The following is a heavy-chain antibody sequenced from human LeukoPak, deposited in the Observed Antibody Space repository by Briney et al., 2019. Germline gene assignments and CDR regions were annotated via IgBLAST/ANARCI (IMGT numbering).Heavy chain of an antibody. CDR3: ARGHPWGLAFDY. D-gene: IGHD7-27*01. CDR2: ISSSSSFI. J-gene: IGHJ4*02. V-gene: IGHV3-21*01. CDR1: GFTFSSYN. Sequence: PGGSLRLSCAASGFTFSSYNMGWVRQAPGKGLEWVSSISSSSSFIHYADSLKGRFAISRDNAQNSLYLQMTSLRAKDTALYYCARGHPWGLAFDYWGQGTLVTVSS.